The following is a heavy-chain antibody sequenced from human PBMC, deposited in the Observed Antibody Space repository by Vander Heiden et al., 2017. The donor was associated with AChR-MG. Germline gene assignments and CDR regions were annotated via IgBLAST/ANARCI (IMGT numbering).Heavy chain of an antibody. D-gene: IGHD3-10*01. V-gene: IGHV4-34*01. CDR2: INYSGST. CDR1: GGSFSGCY. J-gene: IGHJ4*02. CDR3: AIGARPFDY. Sequence: QVQLQQCGAGLLKPPESLSLTGAVAGGSFSGCYWSWIRQPPGRGLEWIGGINYSGSTNYNPSLKSRVTISVDTSKNQFSLKLSSVTAADTAVYYCAIGARPFDYWSKGTLVTVSS.